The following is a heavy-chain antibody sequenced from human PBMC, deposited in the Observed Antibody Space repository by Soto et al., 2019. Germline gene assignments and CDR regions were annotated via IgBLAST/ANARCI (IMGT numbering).Heavy chain of an antibody. D-gene: IGHD2-15*01. CDR2: IRSKAYGGTT. Sequence: GGSLRLSCTASGFTFGDYAMSWFRQAPGKGLEWVGFIRSKAYGGTTEYAASVKGRFTISRDDSKSIAYLQMNSLKTEDTAVYYCTRDPYGYCSGGSCFRWSNWFDPWGQGTLVTVSS. V-gene: IGHV3-49*03. CDR3: TRDPYGYCSGGSCFRWSNWFDP. CDR1: GFTFGDYA. J-gene: IGHJ5*02.